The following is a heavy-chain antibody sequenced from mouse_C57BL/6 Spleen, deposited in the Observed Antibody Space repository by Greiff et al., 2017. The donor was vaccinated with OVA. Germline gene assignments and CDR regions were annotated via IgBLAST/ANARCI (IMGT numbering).Heavy chain of an antibody. Sequence: VQRVESGPELVKPGASVKISCKASGYAFSSSWMNWVKQRPGKGLEWIGRIYPGDGDTNYNGKFKGKATLTADKSSSTAYMQLSSLTSEDSAVYFCTYYYGSLDYWGQGTTLTVSS. CDR1: GYAFSSSW. J-gene: IGHJ2*01. D-gene: IGHD1-1*01. V-gene: IGHV1-82*01. CDR3: TYYYGSLDY. CDR2: IYPGDGDT.